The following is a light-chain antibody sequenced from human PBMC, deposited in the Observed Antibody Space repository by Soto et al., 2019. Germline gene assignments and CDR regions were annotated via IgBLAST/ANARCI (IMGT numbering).Light chain of an antibody. J-gene: IGKJ1*01. Sequence: EIVMTQSPVTLSVSPGERATLSCRASQSVSSNLAWYQQKPGQAPRLLIYAVSARATGIPARFSGSGSGTEFTLTISGLQSEDFAVYYCQQYNDWPPWTFGQGTKVDIK. V-gene: IGKV3-15*01. CDR1: QSVSSN. CDR2: AVS. CDR3: QQYNDWPPWT.